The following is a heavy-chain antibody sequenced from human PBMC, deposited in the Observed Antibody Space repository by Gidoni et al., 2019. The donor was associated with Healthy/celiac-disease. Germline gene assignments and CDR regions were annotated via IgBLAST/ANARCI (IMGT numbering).Heavy chain of an antibody. J-gene: IGHJ4*02. V-gene: IGHV3-66*02. CDR1: GFTVSSSY. D-gene: IGHD3-22*01. CDR3: ARVRSPYYFDSSGYPFDY. Sequence: EVQLVESGGGLVQPGGSLRLSCAASGFTVSSSYMGWVRQAPGKGLEWVSVIYSGGRTYYADSVKGRFTISRDNSKNTLYLQMNSLRAEDTAVYYCARVRSPYYFDSSGYPFDYWGQGTLVTVSS. CDR2: IYSGGRT.